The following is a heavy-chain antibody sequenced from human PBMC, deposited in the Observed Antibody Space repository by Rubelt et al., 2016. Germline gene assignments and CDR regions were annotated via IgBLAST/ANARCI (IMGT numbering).Heavy chain of an antibody. CDR3: ASADWYNIGWGYLDY. D-gene: IGHD6-19*01. J-gene: IGHJ4*02. CDR2: INYSGNT. Sequence: QVQLQESGPGLVNPSQTLSLTCTVSGGSMNNANYYWSWIRQHPGKGLEWIAYINYSGNTLYNPSLKSRVTISVDTSKSQLSLKVTSVTAADTAVYYCASADWYNIGWGYLDYWGQGTLVTVSS. CDR1: GGSMNNANYY. V-gene: IGHV4-31*03.